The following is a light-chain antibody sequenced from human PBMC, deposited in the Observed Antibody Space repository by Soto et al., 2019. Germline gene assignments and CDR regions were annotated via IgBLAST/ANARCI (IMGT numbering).Light chain of an antibody. CDR3: CSYAGSYSYV. CDR2: DVT. CDR1: SNDVGGYNF. V-gene: IGLV2-11*01. J-gene: IGLJ1*01. Sequence: QSVLTQPRSVSGSPGQSVTISCTVTSNDVGGYNFVSWYQQHPGKAPKLMIYDVTKRPSGVPDRFSGSKSGNTASLTISGLQAEDEADYYCCSYAGSYSYVFGTGTKVTVL.